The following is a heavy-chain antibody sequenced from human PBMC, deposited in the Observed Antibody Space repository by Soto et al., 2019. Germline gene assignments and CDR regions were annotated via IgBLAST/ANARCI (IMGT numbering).Heavy chain of an antibody. CDR3: ARDSRAKGLDP. D-gene: IGHD3-16*01. CDR2: IYYSGSP. Sequence: QVQLQEWDPGLVKPSQTLSLTCTVSGGSISSGDYYWSWIRQPPGKGLEWIGYIYYSGSPYYNPSLKRRVTISVDPSKNWFALKLSSVTAADTAVYYCARDSRAKGLDPWGQGTLVTVSS. V-gene: IGHV4-30-4*01. CDR1: GGSISSGDYY. J-gene: IGHJ5*02.